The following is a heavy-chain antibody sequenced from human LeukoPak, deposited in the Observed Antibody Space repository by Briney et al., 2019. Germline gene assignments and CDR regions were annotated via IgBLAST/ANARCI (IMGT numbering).Heavy chain of an antibody. CDR1: GFTFTNYG. CDR3: AREIVGEGNFDY. CDR2: IWHDGSYK. D-gene: IGHD2-15*01. J-gene: IGHJ4*02. Sequence: GASLRLSCTASGFTFTNYGFHWVRQAPGRGLEWVASIWHDGSYKLHADSVKGRFTISRDNSKNTLFLQMNSLRAEDTAFYYCAREIVGEGNFDYWGQGTLVTVSS. V-gene: IGHV3-33*01.